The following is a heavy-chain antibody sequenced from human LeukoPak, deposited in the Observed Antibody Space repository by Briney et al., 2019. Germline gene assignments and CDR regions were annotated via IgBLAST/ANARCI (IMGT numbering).Heavy chain of an antibody. CDR1: GGTFSSYA. CDR2: IIPIFGTA. D-gene: IGHD2-8*01. J-gene: IGHJ4*02. Sequence: SVKVSRKASGGTFSSYAISWVRQAPGQGLEWMGRIIPIFGTANYAQKFQGRVTITTDESTSTAYMELSSLRSEDTAVYYCAFGLMVYAIVGDDYWGQGTLVTVSS. V-gene: IGHV1-69*05. CDR3: AFGLMVYAIVGDDY.